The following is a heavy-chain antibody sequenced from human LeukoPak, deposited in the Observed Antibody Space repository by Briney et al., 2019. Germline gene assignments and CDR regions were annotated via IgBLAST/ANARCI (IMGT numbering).Heavy chain of an antibody. CDR1: GFTFSSYS. D-gene: IGHD6-13*01. CDR2: ISSSSSYI. J-gene: IGHJ4*02. V-gene: IGHV3-21*01. Sequence: GGSLRLSCAASGFTFSSYSMNWVRQAPGKGLGWVSSISSSSSYIYYADSVKGRFTISRDNAKNSLYLQMNSLRAEDTAVYYCATQGGLIAAAGTGGDYWGQGTLVTVSS. CDR3: ATQGGLIAAAGTGGDY.